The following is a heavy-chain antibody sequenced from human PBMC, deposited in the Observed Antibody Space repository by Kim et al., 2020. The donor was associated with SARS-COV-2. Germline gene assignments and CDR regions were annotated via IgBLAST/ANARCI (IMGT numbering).Heavy chain of an antibody. D-gene: IGHD6-13*01. V-gene: IGHV4-34*01. J-gene: IGHJ4*02. Sequence: NPSLKRRVTISVDTSKRQFSLELSSVTAADTAVYYCARVGQQLVLFSFDYWGQGTLVTVSS. CDR3: ARVGQQLVLFSFDY.